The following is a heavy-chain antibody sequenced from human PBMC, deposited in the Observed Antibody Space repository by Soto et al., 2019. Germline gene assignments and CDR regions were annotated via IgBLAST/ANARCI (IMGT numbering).Heavy chain of an antibody. V-gene: IGHV1-8*01. CDR3: AREKSNGMDV. J-gene: IGHJ6*02. CDR2: MNPNSVNT. Sequence: QVQLVQSGAEVKKPGASVKVSCNASGYTFTGYDINWVRQATGQGLEWMGWMNPNSVNTAYTQQFQGRVTMNRNTSISTAYMELSSLRSEDTAVYYCAREKSNGMDVWGQGTTVTVSS. CDR1: GYTFTGYD.